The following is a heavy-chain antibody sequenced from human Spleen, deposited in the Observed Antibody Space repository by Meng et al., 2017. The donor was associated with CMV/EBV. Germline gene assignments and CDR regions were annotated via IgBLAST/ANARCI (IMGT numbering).Heavy chain of an antibody. CDR2: MNPNSGNT. J-gene: IGHJ6*02. V-gene: IGHV1-8*03. CDR1: GYTFTDYY. CDR3: ARKRSYYYGMDV. Sequence: ASVKVSCKASGYTFTDYYMHWVRQATGQGLEWMGWMNPNSGNTGYAQKFQGRVTITRNTSISTAYMELSSLRSEDTAVYYCARKRSYYYGMDVWGQGTTVTVSS.